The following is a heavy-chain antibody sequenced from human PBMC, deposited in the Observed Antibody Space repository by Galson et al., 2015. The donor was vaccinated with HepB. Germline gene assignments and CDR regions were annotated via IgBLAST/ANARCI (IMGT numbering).Heavy chain of an antibody. D-gene: IGHD2-8*01. CDR1: GFIFSNYG. CDR3: ARDSGNGGSQD. CDR2: IWYDGTYK. V-gene: IGHV3-33*01. Sequence: SLRLSCAASGFIFSNYGMQWVRQAPGKGLEWVAHIWYDGTYKHYADSVKGRFTISRDNAKNMLFLQMNSLRAEDTAVYYCARDSGNGGSQDWGQGTLVSVSS. J-gene: IGHJ4*02.